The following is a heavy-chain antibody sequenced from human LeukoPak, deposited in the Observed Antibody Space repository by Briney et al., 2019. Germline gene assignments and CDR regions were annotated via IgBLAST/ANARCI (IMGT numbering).Heavy chain of an antibody. D-gene: IGHD3-10*01. CDR3: ARVQWFGELLWGGFDY. CDR2: ISYDGSNK. Sequence: PGGSLRLSCAASGFTFSTYDMHWVRQAPGKGLEWVAVISYDGSNKYYADSVKGRFTISRDNSKNTLYLQMDSLRTEDTAVYYCARVQWFGELLWGGFDYWGQGTLVTVSS. V-gene: IGHV3-30*03. CDR1: GFTFSTYD. J-gene: IGHJ4*02.